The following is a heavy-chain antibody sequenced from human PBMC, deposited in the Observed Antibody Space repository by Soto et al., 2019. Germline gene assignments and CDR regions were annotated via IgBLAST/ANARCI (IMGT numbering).Heavy chain of an antibody. CDR3: ARRDSSGYLFDY. Sequence: PGESLKISCEGSGYSFTSYWIGWVRQTPGKGLEWMGIIYPGDSDTTYNPSFQGQVIVSADKSINTAYLHWSSLKASDTAMYYCARRDSSGYLFDYWGQGTLVTVSS. V-gene: IGHV5-51*01. CDR1: GYSFTSYW. J-gene: IGHJ4*02. CDR2: IYPGDSDT. D-gene: IGHD3-22*01.